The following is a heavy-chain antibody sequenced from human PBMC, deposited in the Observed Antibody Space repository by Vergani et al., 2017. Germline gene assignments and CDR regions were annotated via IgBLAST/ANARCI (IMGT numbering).Heavy chain of an antibody. Sequence: EVQLVESGGGLVKPGGSLRLSCAASGFTFSSYSMNWVRQAPGKGLEWVSSISSSSSYIYYADSVKGRFTISRDNAKNSLYLQMNSLRAEDTAVYYCARVITIFGDSFDYWGQGTLVTVSS. CDR1: GFTFSSYS. CDR3: ARVITIFGDSFDY. V-gene: IGHV3-21*01. J-gene: IGHJ4*02. CDR2: ISSSSSYI. D-gene: IGHD3-3*01.